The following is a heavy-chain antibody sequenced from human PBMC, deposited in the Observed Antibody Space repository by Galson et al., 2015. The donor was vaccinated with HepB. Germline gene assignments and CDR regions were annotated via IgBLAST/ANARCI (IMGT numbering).Heavy chain of an antibody. Sequence: SLRLSCAASGFTFSSYGMHWVRQAPGKGLEWVAVIWYDGSNKYYADSVKGRFTISRDNSKNTLYLQMNSLRAEDTAVYYCARNPRRDFWSGYPYYYYYYGMDVCGQGTTVTVSS. CDR3: ARNPRRDFWSGYPYYYYYYGMDV. V-gene: IGHV3-33*01. CDR2: IWYDGSNK. D-gene: IGHD3-3*01. CDR1: GFTFSSYG. J-gene: IGHJ6*02.